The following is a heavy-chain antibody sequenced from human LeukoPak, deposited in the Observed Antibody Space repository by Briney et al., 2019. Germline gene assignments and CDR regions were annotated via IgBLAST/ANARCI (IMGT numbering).Heavy chain of an antibody. V-gene: IGHV4-59*01. CDR3: ARTVTAGNTFDY. Sequence: SETLSLTCTVSGGSISSYHWNWIRQSPGKGLEWIGYIYYSGSTYYNPSLKSRVTMSVDTSKNQFSLKLISVTAADTAVYYCARTVTAGNTFDYWGQGTLVTVSS. J-gene: IGHJ4*02. D-gene: IGHD4-23*01. CDR1: GGSISSYH. CDR2: IYYSGST.